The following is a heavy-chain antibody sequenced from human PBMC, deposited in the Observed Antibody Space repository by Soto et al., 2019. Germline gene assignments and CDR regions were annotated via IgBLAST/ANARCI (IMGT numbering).Heavy chain of an antibody. CDR3: AKPGSRTTIFGVVISWLDP. CDR2: ISGSGGST. D-gene: IGHD3-3*01. CDR1: GFAFISYA. J-gene: IGHJ5*02. Sequence: XEALRLSRAASGFAFISYAVSWVRQAPGKGLEWVSAISGSGGSTYYAASVKGRFTISRDNSKNTLYLQMNSLRAEDTAVYYCAKPGSRTTIFGVVISWLDPWGQGTLVTVS. V-gene: IGHV3-23*01.